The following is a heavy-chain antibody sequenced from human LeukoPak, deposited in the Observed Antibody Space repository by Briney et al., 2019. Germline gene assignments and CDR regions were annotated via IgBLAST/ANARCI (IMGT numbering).Heavy chain of an antibody. Sequence: PGGSLRLSCAASGFTFSTYAISWVRQAPGKGLEWVSGMSGTGVTPYYADSVKGRFTISRDNSKNTLYLQMNSLRAEDTAVYYCAKEDFWSGYYNYWGQGTLVTVSS. J-gene: IGHJ4*02. D-gene: IGHD3-3*01. V-gene: IGHV3-23*01. CDR2: MSGTGVTP. CDR1: GFTFSTYA. CDR3: AKEDFWSGYYNY.